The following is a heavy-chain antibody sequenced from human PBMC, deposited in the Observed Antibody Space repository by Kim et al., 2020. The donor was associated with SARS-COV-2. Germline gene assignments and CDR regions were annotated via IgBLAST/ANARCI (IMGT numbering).Heavy chain of an antibody. J-gene: IGHJ6*02. CDR1: GFTFSSYE. CDR3: ARVWCSGGSCYTYYYYYGMDV. D-gene: IGHD2-15*01. V-gene: IGHV3-48*03. CDR2: ISSSGSTI. Sequence: GGSLRLSCAASGFTFSSYEMNWVRQAPGKGLEWVSYISSSGSTIYYADSVKGRFTISRDNAKNSLYPQMNSLRAEDTAVYYCARVWCSGGSCYTYYYYYGMDVWGQGTTVTVSS.